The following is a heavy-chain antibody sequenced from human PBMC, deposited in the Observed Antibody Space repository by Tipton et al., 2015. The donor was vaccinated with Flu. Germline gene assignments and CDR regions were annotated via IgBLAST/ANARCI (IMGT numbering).Heavy chain of an antibody. D-gene: IGHD2/OR15-2a*01. Sequence: TLSLTCAVYGESLSNYYWSWIRQPPGKGLEWIGEINHSGTTSYNPSLKSRVTMSVDTSKKQFSLILTSVTAADTAVYYCARETTSGYYFDSWGQGTLVTVSS. CDR1: GESLSNYY. V-gene: IGHV4-34*01. CDR3: ARETTSGYYFDS. J-gene: IGHJ4*02. CDR2: INHSGTT.